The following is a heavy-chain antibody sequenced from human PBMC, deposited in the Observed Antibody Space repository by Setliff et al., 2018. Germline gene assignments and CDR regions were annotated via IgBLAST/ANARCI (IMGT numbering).Heavy chain of an antibody. J-gene: IGHJ3*02. Sequence: ASVKVSCKASGYTFTRYGISWVRQAPGQGLEWMGWMNPNGRAGSTQKFQGRVTMTRDTSINTVYMELNSLRSDDTAVYYCVRGPRQASYGFPLRPFDIWGQGTVVTVSS. CDR3: VRGPRQASYGFPLRPFDI. D-gene: IGHD5-18*01. V-gene: IGHV1-8*01. CDR2: MNPNGRA. CDR1: GYTFTRYG.